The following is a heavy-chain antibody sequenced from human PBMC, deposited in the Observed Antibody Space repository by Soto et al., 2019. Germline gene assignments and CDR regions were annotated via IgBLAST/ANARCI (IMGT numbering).Heavy chain of an antibody. CDR2: TYYRSKWYS. J-gene: IGHJ5*02. CDR3: ALGRYYDSSGYYGGTTNWFDP. Sequence: SQTLSLTCAIFGDSVSNNSAAWNWIRQSPSKGLEWLGRTYYRSKWYSDYAVYVKSRININPDTSKNQVSLQLSSLTPEDTAVYYCALGRYYDSSGYYGGTTNWFDPWGQGTLVTVSS. D-gene: IGHD3-22*01. CDR1: GDSVSNNSAA. V-gene: IGHV6-1*01.